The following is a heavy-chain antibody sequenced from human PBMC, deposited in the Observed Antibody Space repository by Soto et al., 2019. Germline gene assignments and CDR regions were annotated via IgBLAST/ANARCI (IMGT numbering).Heavy chain of an antibody. D-gene: IGHD6-19*01. CDR1: GYIFTSYW. V-gene: IGHV5-10-1*01. J-gene: IGHJ6*02. Sequence: PVESLKISCKGSGYIFTSYWISCFLQMAGKGLEWMGRIDPSDSYTNYSPSFQGHVTISADKSISTAYLQWSSLKASDTAMYYCARPSDIIAVSGMDVWGQGTTVTVSS. CDR3: ARPSDIIAVSGMDV. CDR2: IDPSDSYT.